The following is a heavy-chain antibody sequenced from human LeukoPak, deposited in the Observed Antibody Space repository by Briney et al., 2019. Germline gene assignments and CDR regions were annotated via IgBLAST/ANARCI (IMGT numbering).Heavy chain of an antibody. D-gene: IGHD2-15*01. V-gene: IGHV4-59*12. J-gene: IGHJ2*01. CDR3: ARDVVVVAASDL. CDR1: GGSISSYY. Sequence: SETLSLTCTVSGGSISSYYWSWIRQPPGKGLEWIGEIYHSGSTNYNPSLKSRVTISVDKSKNQFSLKLSSVTAADTAVYYCARDVVVVAASDLWGRGTLVTVSS. CDR2: IYHSGST.